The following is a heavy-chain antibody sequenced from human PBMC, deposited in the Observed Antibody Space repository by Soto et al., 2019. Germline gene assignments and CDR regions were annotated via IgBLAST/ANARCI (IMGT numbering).Heavy chain of an antibody. CDR3: AHTSYDILTGYYSALIASYYFDY. CDR2: IYWDDDK. Sequence: SGPTLVNPTQTLTLTCTFSGFSLSTSGGGVGWIRQPPGKALEWLALIYWDDDKRYSPSLKSRLTITKDTSKNQVVLTMTNMDPVDTATYYCAHTSYDILTGYYSALIASYYFDYWGQGTLVTVSS. V-gene: IGHV2-5*02. D-gene: IGHD3-9*01. J-gene: IGHJ4*01. CDR1: GFSLSTSGGG.